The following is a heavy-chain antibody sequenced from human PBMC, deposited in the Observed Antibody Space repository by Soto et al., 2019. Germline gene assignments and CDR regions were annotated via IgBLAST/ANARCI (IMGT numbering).Heavy chain of an antibody. Sequence: GGSLRLSCAASGFTFSSYVMSWVRQAPGKGLEWVSAISGIGGSTYYADSVKGRFTISRDNSKNTLYLQMNSLRAEDTAIYYCAKGSGSSRPYYFDYWGQGTLVTVSS. D-gene: IGHD2-2*01. V-gene: IGHV3-23*01. CDR1: GFTFSSYV. CDR2: ISGIGGST. J-gene: IGHJ4*02. CDR3: AKGSGSSRPYYFDY.